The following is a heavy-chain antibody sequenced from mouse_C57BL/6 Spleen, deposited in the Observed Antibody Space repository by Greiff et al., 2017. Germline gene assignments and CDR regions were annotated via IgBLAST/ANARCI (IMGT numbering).Heavy chain of an antibody. CDR3: ARSRGTTGHWYFDV. J-gene: IGHJ1*03. V-gene: IGHV1-80*01. Sequence: VQLQQSGAELVKPGASVKISCKASGYAFSSYWMNWVKQRPGKGLEWIGQIYPGDGDTNYNGKFKGKATLTVDTSSSTAYMQLSRLTSEGSAVYFCARSRGTTGHWYFDVWGTGTTVTVSS. D-gene: IGHD2-14*01. CDR1: GYAFSSYW. CDR2: IYPGDGDT.